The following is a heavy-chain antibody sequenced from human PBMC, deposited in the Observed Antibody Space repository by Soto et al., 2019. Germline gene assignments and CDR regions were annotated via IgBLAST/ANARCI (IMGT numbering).Heavy chain of an antibody. J-gene: IGHJ6*02. V-gene: IGHV3-30-3*01. CDR3: ARGITIFGVVIIQDYYYGMDV. CDR1: GVTISSFA. CDR2: ISYDGSNK. Sequence: WGSLRLSCAVSGVTISSFAMHCFRQDPGKKLVWVTVISYDGSNKYYADSVKGRFTISRDNSKNTLYLQMNSLSAEDTAVYYCARGITIFGVVIIQDYYYGMDVWGQGTTVTVSS. D-gene: IGHD3-3*01.